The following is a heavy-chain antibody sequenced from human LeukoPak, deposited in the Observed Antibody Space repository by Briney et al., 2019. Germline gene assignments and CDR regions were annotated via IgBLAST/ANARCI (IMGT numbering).Heavy chain of an antibody. V-gene: IGHV4-4*07. D-gene: IGHD6-19*01. CDR3: ARESSSGWNNWFDP. CDR1: GGSVSSYY. Sequence: SETLSLTCTVSGGSVSSYYWSWIRQPAGKGLEWIGRIYTSGSTNYNPSLKSRVTMSVDPSKNQFSLKLSSVTAADTAVYYCARESSSGWNNWFDPWGQGTLVTVSS. CDR2: IYTSGST. J-gene: IGHJ5*02.